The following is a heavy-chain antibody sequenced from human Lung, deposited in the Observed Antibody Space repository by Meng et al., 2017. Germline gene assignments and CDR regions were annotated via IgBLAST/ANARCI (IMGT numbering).Heavy chain of an antibody. CDR1: GDSISSDIL. V-gene: IGHV4-4*02. D-gene: IGHD1-7*01. Sequence: QVQLQESGPGLVKPSGTLSLTCTVSGDSISSDILWSWVSQPPGKGLEWIGEVYHRGDTNYNPSLKSRVDISVDKSKNQFYLSLFSVTAADTAVYYCGRDQGRELINHWGQGTLVTVSS. CDR2: VYHRGDT. J-gene: IGHJ4*02. CDR3: GRDQGRELINH.